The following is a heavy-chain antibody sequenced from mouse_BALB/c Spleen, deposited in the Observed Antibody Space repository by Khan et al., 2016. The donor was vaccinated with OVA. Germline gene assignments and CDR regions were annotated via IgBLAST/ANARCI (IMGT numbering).Heavy chain of an antibody. J-gene: IGHJ3*01. Sequence: EVELVESGGDLVKPGGSLKLSCAASGFTFSSYGMSWVRQTPDKRLEWVATISSRGYYTYYPDSVTGRFTISRDNAKKTLYLQMSSLKSEDTAMYYCASHLTGSFAYWGQGTLVTVSA. CDR3: ASHLTGSFAY. CDR1: GFTFSSYG. V-gene: IGHV5-6*01. D-gene: IGHD4-1*01. CDR2: ISSRGYYT.